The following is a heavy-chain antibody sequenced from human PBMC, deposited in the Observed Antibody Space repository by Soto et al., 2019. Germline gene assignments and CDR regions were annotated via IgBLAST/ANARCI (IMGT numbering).Heavy chain of an antibody. CDR1: GFSFREYG. J-gene: IGHJ4*02. V-gene: IGHV3-33*01. D-gene: IGHD2-21*01. CDR2: IWYDGSIK. Sequence: LRLSCAASGFSFREYGLHWVRQAAGKGLEWVAGIWYDGSIKTYEESVKGRFTISRDNARNMLFLEMNSLRPEDTAVYYCARADCGGQCPCDYWGEGTLVTVSS. CDR3: ARADCGGQCPCDY.